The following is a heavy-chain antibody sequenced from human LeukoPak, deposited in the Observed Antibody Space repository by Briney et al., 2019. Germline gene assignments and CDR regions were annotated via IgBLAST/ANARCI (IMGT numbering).Heavy chain of an antibody. J-gene: IGHJ4*02. CDR3: ARHKSGTTADY. Sequence: PSATLSLTCTDSGCSISSYYWSWVRQPPGKGLEWIGYISYSGKTNYNDSLTSRVTMSVDTSKNQFSLKLSSVTAVDTAVYYCARHKSGTTADYGGQGTLVTVSS. CDR1: GCSISSYY. CDR2: ISYSGKT. D-gene: IGHD4-17*01. V-gene: IGHV4-59*08.